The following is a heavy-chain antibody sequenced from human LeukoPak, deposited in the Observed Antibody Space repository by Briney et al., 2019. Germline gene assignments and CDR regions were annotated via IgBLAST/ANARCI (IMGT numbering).Heavy chain of an antibody. J-gene: IGHJ5*02. CDR1: GITLSSYG. CDR2: ISYDGSDK. Sequence: QSGGSLRLSCAASGITLSSYGMLWVRQAPGKGLEWVAVISYDGSDKYYAGSVRGRFTIFRDNSKNTLYLQMNSLRPEDTAVYYCAKGASAAAAMTWFDPWGQGTLVTVSS. D-gene: IGHD2-2*01. V-gene: IGHV3-30*18. CDR3: AKGASAAAAMTWFDP.